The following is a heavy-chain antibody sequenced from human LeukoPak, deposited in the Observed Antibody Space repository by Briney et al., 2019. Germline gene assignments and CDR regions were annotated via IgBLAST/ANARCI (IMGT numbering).Heavy chain of an antibody. V-gene: IGHV4-59*01. CDR1: GGSISSYY. CDR3: ARKLKADTAMVMSPFFDY. CDR2: IYYSGST. J-gene: IGHJ4*02. D-gene: IGHD5-18*01. Sequence: PSETLSLTCTVSGGSISSYYWSWIRQPPGKGLEWIGYIYYSGSTNYNPSLKSRVTISVDTSKNQFSLKLSSVTAADTAVYYCARKLKADTAMVMSPFFDYWGQGTLVTVSS.